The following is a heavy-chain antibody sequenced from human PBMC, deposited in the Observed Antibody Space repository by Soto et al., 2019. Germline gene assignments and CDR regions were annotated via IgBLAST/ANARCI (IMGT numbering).Heavy chain of an antibody. CDR2: ISKSSITI. CDR3: ARGFIPGYCSSTSCSGPWFDP. J-gene: IGHJ5*02. Sequence: PGGSLRLSCAVSGFTFSDYSMNWVRQAPGRGLEWISYISKSSITIHYADSVEGRFTISRDNAKNTLYLQMNSLRAEDTAVYYCARGFIPGYCSSTSCSGPWFDPWGQGTLVTVSS. V-gene: IGHV3-48*01. D-gene: IGHD2-2*01. CDR1: GFTFSDYS.